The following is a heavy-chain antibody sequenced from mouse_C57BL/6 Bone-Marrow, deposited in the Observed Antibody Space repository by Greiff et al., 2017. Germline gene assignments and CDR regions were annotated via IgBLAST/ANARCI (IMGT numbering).Heavy chain of an antibody. CDR1: GYTFTSYW. V-gene: IGHV1-74*01. CDR3: AIEGITTVLATDY. J-gene: IGHJ2*01. D-gene: IGHD1-1*01. Sequence: QVQLQQPGAELVKPGASVKVSCKASGYTFTSYWMHWVKQRPGQGLEWIGRIHPSDSDPNYNQKFKGKATLSVDNSSSTAYMQISSLTSADSAVYYCAIEGITTVLATDYWGQGTTRTVSS. CDR2: IHPSDSDP.